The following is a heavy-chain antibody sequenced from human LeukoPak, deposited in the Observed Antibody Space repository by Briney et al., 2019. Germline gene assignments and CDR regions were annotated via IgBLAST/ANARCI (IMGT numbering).Heavy chain of an antibody. CDR1: AGSISSSSYD. Sequence: SETLSLTCTVSAGSISSSSYDWGWLRQPPGKGLEWIGSIYYTGSTYYNPSLKSRVTISVDTSKNQFSLKLSSVTAADTAVYYCARALRGYCSSTSCYTMVYFDYWGQGTLVTVSS. V-gene: IGHV4-39*07. CDR3: ARALRGYCSSTSCYTMVYFDY. D-gene: IGHD2-2*02. CDR2: IYYTGST. J-gene: IGHJ4*02.